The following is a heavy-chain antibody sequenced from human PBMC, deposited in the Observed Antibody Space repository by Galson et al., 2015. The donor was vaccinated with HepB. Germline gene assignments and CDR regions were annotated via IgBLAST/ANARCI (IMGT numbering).Heavy chain of an antibody. CDR3: ARHPGDGYNYASSQFDY. CDR1: GGSISSSSYY. Sequence: SETLSLTCTVSGGSISSSSYYWGWIRQPPGKGLEWIGSIYYSGSTYYNPSLKSRVTISVDTSKNQFSLKLSSVIAADTAVYYCARHPGDGYNYASSQFDYWGQGTLVTVSS. CDR2: IYYSGST. D-gene: IGHD5-24*01. J-gene: IGHJ4*02. V-gene: IGHV4-39*01.